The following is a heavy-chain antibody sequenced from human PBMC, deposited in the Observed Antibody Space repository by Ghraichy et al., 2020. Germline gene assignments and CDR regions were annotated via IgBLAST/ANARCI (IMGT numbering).Heavy chain of an antibody. V-gene: IGHV1-46*01. CDR3: ARAGAGYSNGYDY. J-gene: IGHJ4*02. D-gene: IGHD5-18*01. Sequence: ASVKVSCKASGYTFSTYHLHWVRQVSGQGLEWMGIINPSGGTTSYAQKFQGRVTMTRDTSTSTVYMGLSSLRSEDTAVYYCARAGAGYSNGYDYWGQGTLVNVSS. CDR1: GYTFSTYH. CDR2: INPSGGTT.